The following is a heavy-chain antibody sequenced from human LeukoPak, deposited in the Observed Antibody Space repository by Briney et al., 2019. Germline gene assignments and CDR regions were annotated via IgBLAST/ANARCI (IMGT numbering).Heavy chain of an antibody. V-gene: IGHV4-38-2*02. CDR2: IYHSGST. J-gene: IGHJ6*03. Sequence: PSETLSLTCAVSGYSISSGYYWGWIRQPPGKGLEWIGSIYHSGSTYYNPSLKSRVTISVDTSKNQFSLKLSSVTAADTAVYYCARELRYCSGGSCYDYYYYYMDVWGKGTTVTVSS. CDR3: ARELRYCSGGSCYDYYYYYMDV. CDR1: GYSISSGYY. D-gene: IGHD2-15*01.